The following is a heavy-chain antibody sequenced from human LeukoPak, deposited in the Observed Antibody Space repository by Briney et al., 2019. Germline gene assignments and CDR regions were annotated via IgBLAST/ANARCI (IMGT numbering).Heavy chain of an antibody. CDR3: ARALWAYDGGEAFDF. Sequence: PGGSLRLSCEVSGFTFTSYGMHWVRQAPGKGLEWVAWLSHAETTQHYADSAKGRFTISRDSSKNMLFLQMNNLRHEDTATYYCARALWAYDGGEAFDFWGQGTLVTVSS. D-gene: IGHD3-16*01. CDR2: LSHAETTQ. CDR1: GFTFTSYG. V-gene: IGHV3-30*03. J-gene: IGHJ4*02.